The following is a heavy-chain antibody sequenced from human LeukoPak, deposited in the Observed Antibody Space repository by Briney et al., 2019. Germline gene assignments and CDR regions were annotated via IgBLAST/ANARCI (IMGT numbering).Heavy chain of an antibody. Sequence: KPSETLSLTCTVSGGSISSYYWSWIRQPPGKGLEWIGYIYYSGSTNYNPSLKSRVTISVDTSKNQFSLKLSSVTAADTAVYYCARVRLNYGGNPEYYFDYWGQGTLVTVSS. CDR2: IYYSGST. V-gene: IGHV4-59*01. CDR3: ARVRLNYGGNPEYYFDY. CDR1: GGSISSYY. J-gene: IGHJ4*02. D-gene: IGHD4-23*01.